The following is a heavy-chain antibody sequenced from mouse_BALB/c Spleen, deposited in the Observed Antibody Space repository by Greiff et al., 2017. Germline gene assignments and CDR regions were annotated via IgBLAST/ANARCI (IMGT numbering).Heavy chain of an antibody. CDR3: ARDGYFDY. Sequence: EVKLMESGAELVKPGASVKLSCTASGFNIKDTYMHWVKQRPEQGLEWIGRIDPANGNTKYDPKFQGKATITADTSSNTAYLQLSSLTSEDTAVYYCARDGYFDYWGQGTTLTVSS. CDR1: GFNIKDTY. CDR2: IDPANGNT. J-gene: IGHJ2*01. V-gene: IGHV14-3*02.